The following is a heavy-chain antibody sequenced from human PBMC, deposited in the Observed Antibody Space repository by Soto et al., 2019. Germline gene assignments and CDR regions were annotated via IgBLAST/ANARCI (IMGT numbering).Heavy chain of an antibody. CDR1: GFSLSTSGVS. CDR3: AHSALQTGDFDY. Sequence: QITLKESGPTLVKPTQTLTLTCTFSGFSLSTSGVSVGWIRQPPGKALEWLALIYWDDDKRYSPALKSRLTISKXXSKNQVVLTMTNMDPVATATYYCAHSALQTGDFDYWGQGTLVTVSS. CDR2: IYWDDDK. J-gene: IGHJ4*02. V-gene: IGHV2-5*02. D-gene: IGHD1-26*01.